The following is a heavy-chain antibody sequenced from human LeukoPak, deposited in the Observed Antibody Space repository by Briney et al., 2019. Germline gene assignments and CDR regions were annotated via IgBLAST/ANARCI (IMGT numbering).Heavy chain of an antibody. Sequence: GGSLRLYCAASGFTFSNAWMSWVRQAPGKGLEWVGRIKSKTDGGTTDYAAPVKGRFTISRDDSKNTLYLQMNSLKTEDTAVYYCTTDLSDWNYSPVLPRYYFDYWGQGTLVTVSS. CDR3: TTDLSDWNYSPVLPRYYFDY. V-gene: IGHV3-15*01. J-gene: IGHJ4*02. CDR2: IKSKTDGGTT. D-gene: IGHD1-7*01. CDR1: GFTFSNAW.